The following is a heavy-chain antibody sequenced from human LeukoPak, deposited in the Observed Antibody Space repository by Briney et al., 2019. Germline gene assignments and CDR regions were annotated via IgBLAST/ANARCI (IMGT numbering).Heavy chain of an antibody. CDR1: GGTFSSYA. Sequence: GASVKVSCKASGGTFSSYAISWVRQAPGQGLEWMGWINPNSGGTNYAQKFQGRVTMTRDTSISTAYMELSRLRSDDTAVYYCARDSQLQLPNNWFDPWGQGTLVTVSS. V-gene: IGHV1-2*02. J-gene: IGHJ5*02. D-gene: IGHD1-1*01. CDR2: INPNSGGT. CDR3: ARDSQLQLPNNWFDP.